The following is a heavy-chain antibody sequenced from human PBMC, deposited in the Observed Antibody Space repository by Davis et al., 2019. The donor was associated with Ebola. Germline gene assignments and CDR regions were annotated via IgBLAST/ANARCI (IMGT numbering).Heavy chain of an antibody. CDR2: IKQDGSEK. CDR3: TRDCDIYCSGGSCYRPRICSGYGSSFDY. Sequence: GESLKISCAASGFTFSSYWMSWVRQAPGKGLEWVANIKQDGSEKYYVDSVKGRFTISRDNAKNSLYLQMNSLRAEDTAVYYCTRDCDIYCSGGSCYRPRICSGYGSSFDYWGQGTLVTVSS. V-gene: IGHV3-7*03. D-gene: IGHD2-15*01. CDR1: GFTFSSYW. J-gene: IGHJ4*02.